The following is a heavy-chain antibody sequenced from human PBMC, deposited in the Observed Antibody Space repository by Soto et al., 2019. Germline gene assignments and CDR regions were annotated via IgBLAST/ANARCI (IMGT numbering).Heavy chain of an antibody. J-gene: IGHJ4*02. CDR2: IWYDGSNK. D-gene: IGHD6-19*01. Sequence: GGSLRLSCAASGFTFSSYGMHWVRQAPGKGLEWVAVIWYDGSNKYYADSVKGRFTISRDNSKNTLYLQMNSLRAEDTAVYYCARDRPGGYSSGQFDYWGQGTLVTVSS. CDR1: GFTFSSYG. V-gene: IGHV3-33*01. CDR3: ARDRPGGYSSGQFDY.